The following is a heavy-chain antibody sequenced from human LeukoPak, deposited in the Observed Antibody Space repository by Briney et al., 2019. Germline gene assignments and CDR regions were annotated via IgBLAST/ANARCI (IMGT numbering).Heavy chain of an antibody. D-gene: IGHD6-13*01. V-gene: IGHV1-69*13. CDR3: ARSPVALAAANSVAFDY. CDR1: GGTLSDHI. CDR2: LIPMFGTA. Sequence: SVKVSCNASGGTLSDHIISWVRQTPGQGLEWMGSLIPMFGTANYAQNFQDRVTLSADGSTSTVYMELSSLRSEDTAVYYCARSPVALAAANSVAFDYWGQGTLITVSS. J-gene: IGHJ4*02.